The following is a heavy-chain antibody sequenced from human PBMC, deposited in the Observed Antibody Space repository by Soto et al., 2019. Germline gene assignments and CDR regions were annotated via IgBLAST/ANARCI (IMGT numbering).Heavy chain of an antibody. D-gene: IGHD2-21*02. V-gene: IGHV4-59*01. CDR3: ARDLWGYCGTDCYPLDV. CDR2: IYYSGST. CDR1: GGSISTYY. Sequence: PSETLSLTCTVSGGSISTYYWSWIRQPPGKGLEYIGYIYYSGSTYYNPSLKSRVTISVDTSKNQFSLKLNSVTAADTAVYYCARDLWGYCGTDCYPLDVWGQGTTVTVSS. J-gene: IGHJ6*02.